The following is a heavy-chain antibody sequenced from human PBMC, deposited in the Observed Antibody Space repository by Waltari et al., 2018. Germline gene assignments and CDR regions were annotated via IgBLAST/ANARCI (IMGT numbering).Heavy chain of an antibody. CDR3: ATDPWRGYSYGHLNY. Sequence: QVQLVQSGAEVKKPGASVKVSCKVSGYTLTELSMHWVRQAPGKGLEWMGGFDPENGETIYAQKFQGRGTMTEDTSTDTAYMELSSLRSEDTAGYYCATDPWRGYSYGHLNYWGQGTLVTVSS. V-gene: IGHV1-24*01. J-gene: IGHJ4*02. CDR1: GYTLTELS. D-gene: IGHD5-18*01. CDR2: FDPENGET.